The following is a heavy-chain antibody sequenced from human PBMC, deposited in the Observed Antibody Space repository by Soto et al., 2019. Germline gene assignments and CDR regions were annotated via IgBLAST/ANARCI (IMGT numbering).Heavy chain of an antibody. J-gene: IGHJ4*02. CDR1: GGSISSYY. V-gene: IGHV4-59*01. CDR2: IYYSGST. D-gene: IGHD6-19*01. Sequence: PSETLSLTCTVSGGSISSYYWSWIRQPPGKGLEWIGYIYYSGSTNYNPSLKSRVTISVDTSKNQFSLKLSSVTAADTAVYYCARDPGSSGWYISPFDYWGQGTLVTVSS. CDR3: ARDPGSSGWYISPFDY.